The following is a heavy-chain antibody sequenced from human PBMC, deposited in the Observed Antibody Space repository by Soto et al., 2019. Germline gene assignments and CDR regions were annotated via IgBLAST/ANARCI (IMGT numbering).Heavy chain of an antibody. CDR2: FRESGGTT. V-gene: IGHV3-23*01. CDR1: GFTFSSSA. J-gene: IGHJ5*02. CDR3: VKYSHWPIDLPTYDH. D-gene: IGHD3-16*02. Sequence: GGSLRLSCAASGFTFSSSAMSWVRQAPGKGLEWVSTFRESGGTTHYADSVKGRFTISRDTSKNMLYLQMNSLRAEDTAIYYFVKYSHWPIDLPTYDHGGQAILV.